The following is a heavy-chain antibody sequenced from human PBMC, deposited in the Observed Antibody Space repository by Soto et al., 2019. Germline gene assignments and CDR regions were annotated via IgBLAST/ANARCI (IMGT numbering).Heavy chain of an antibody. CDR3: ARLVVVAPVANA. CDR1: GGSINYNSYY. CDR2: IFYTGTT. Sequence: SETLSLTCSVSGGSINYNSYYWGWIRQPPGKGLEWVGGIFYTGTTYYSPSLKDRVTISVDTSKNSFSLNLTSVSAADTAVYFCARLVVVAPVANAWGQGTLVTSPQ. J-gene: IGHJ5*02. V-gene: IGHV4-39*02. D-gene: IGHD2-2*01.